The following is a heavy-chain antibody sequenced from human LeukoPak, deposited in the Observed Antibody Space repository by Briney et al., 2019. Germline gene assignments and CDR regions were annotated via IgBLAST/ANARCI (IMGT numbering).Heavy chain of an antibody. Sequence: GGSLRLSCAASGFTFSSYSMTWVRQAPGKGLEWVSYISSSSSTIYYADSVKGRFTISRDNAKNSLYLQMNSLRAEETAVYYCARGQPNYYGSGSYYLYFDYWGQGTLVTVSS. CDR3: ARGQPNYYGSGSYYLYFDY. V-gene: IGHV3-48*01. D-gene: IGHD3-10*01. CDR1: GFTFSSYS. CDR2: ISSSSSTI. J-gene: IGHJ4*02.